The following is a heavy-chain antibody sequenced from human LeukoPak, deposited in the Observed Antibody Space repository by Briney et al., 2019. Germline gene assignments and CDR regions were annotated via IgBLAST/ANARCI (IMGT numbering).Heavy chain of an antibody. CDR2: IRYDGSNK. J-gene: IGHJ3*02. Sequence: GGSLRLSCAASGFTFSSYGMHWVRQAPGKGLEWVAFIRYDGSNKYYADSVKGRFTISRDNSKNTLYPQMNSLRAEDTAVYYCAKDMDSSGYYYGPDAFDIWGQGTMVTVSS. CDR1: GFTFSSYG. V-gene: IGHV3-30*02. CDR3: AKDMDSSGYYYGPDAFDI. D-gene: IGHD3-22*01.